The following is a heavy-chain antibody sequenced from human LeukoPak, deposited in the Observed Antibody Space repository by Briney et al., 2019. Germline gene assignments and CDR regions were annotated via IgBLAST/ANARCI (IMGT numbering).Heavy chain of an antibody. Sequence: GGSLRLSCVASGFSRSGYWMYWVRQAPGKGLMYISRNNGVGCTTNYADVVKGRFTMSRDNVKNTLYLQMNSLRAEDTAVYYCAKDGPTSYDNSGYYFSLPDFWGQGTLVTVSS. CDR3: AKDGPTSYDNSGYYFSLPDF. CDR2: NNGVGCTT. CDR1: GFSRSGYW. D-gene: IGHD3-22*01. J-gene: IGHJ4*02. V-gene: IGHV3-74*01.